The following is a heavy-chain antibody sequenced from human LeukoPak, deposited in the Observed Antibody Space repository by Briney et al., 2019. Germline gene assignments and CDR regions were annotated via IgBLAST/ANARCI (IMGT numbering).Heavy chain of an antibody. D-gene: IGHD6-25*01. J-gene: IGHJ4*02. Sequence: PGGSLRLSCAASGFTFSSYGMHWVRQAPGKGLEWGAVISYDGSNKYYADSVKGRFTISRDNSKNTLYLQMNSLRAEDTAVYYCAKLADSVYGLDYWGQGTLVTVSS. CDR3: AKLADSVYGLDY. CDR2: ISYDGSNK. CDR1: GFTFSSYG. V-gene: IGHV3-30*18.